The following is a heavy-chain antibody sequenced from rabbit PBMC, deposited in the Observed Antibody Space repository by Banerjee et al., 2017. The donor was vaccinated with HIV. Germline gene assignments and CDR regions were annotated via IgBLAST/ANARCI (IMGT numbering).Heavy chain of an antibody. J-gene: IGHJ4*01. CDR3: ARDLIGWNFNL. CDR1: GFSFSSSYY. D-gene: IGHD1-1*01. Sequence: QSLEESGGDLVKPGASLTLTCTASGFSFSSSYYMWWVRQAPGKGLEWIACIDTSNGNTCYASWAKGRFTISKTSSTTVTLQMTSLTAADTATYFCARDLIGWNFNLWGPGTLVTVS. V-gene: IGHV1S40*01. CDR2: IDTSNGNT.